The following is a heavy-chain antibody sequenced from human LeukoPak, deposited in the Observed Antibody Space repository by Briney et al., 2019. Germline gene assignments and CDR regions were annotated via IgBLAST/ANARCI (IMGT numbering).Heavy chain of an antibody. CDR3: AKDRGARGYSYGSYFDY. CDR1: GFTFSSYA. D-gene: IGHD5-18*01. Sequence: GGSLRLSCAASGFTFSSYAMSWVRQAPGKGREWVSAISGSGGSTYYADSVKGRFTISRDNSKNTLYLQMNSLRAEDTAVYYCAKDRGARGYSYGSYFDYWGQGTLVTVSS. V-gene: IGHV3-23*01. J-gene: IGHJ4*02. CDR2: ISGSGGST.